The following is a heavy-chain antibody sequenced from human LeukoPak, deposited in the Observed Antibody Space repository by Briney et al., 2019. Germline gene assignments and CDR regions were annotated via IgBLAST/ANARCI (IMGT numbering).Heavy chain of an antibody. CDR3: AREGFGELWGAFDI. J-gene: IGHJ3*02. CDR1: GFTFSSYW. CDR2: LSPDGSST. V-gene: IGHV3-74*01. Sequence: PGGSLRLSCAASGFTFSSYWVLWVRQAPGKGLVWVSRLSPDGSSTTSADSVKGRFTISRDNAKNTLYLQIGSLRADDTAVYYCAREGFGELWGAFDIWGQGTMVTVSS. D-gene: IGHD3-10*01.